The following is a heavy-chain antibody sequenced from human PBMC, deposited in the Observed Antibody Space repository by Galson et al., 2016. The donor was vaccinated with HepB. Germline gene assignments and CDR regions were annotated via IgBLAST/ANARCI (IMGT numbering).Heavy chain of an antibody. CDR3: AKCPPGTRGSLDS. CDR2: ISDNGHAT. CDR1: GFTFNSYA. J-gene: IGHJ4*02. Sequence: SLRLSCAGSGFTFNSYAMNWVRQAPGKGLERISLISDNGHATYYADPVRGRFSIARDNSKNTLYRKMNSLRADDTAVYYCAKCPPGTRGSLDSWGQGTLVTVSS. D-gene: IGHD1-14*01. V-gene: IGHV3-23*01.